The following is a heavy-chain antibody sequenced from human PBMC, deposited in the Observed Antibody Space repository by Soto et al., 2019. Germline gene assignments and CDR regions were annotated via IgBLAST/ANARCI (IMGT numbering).Heavy chain of an antibody. J-gene: IGHJ1*01. V-gene: IGHV1-69*01. CDR1: GGTFSSYA. Sequence: QVQLVQSGAEVKKPGSSVKVSCKASGGTFSSYAISWVRQAPGQGLEWMGGIIPIFGTANYAQKFQGRVTITADESTSTAYMERGSLGSEDTAVYYCARVDPDDYDSSLGAEYFQHWGEGTLVTVSS. CDR2: IIPIFGTA. CDR3: ARVDPDDYDSSLGAEYFQH. D-gene: IGHD3-22*01.